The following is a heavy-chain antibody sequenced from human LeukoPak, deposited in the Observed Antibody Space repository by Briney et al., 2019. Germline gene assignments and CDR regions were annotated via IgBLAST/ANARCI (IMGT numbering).Heavy chain of an antibody. V-gene: IGHV4-39*02. CDR1: GGSLSSSNYY. CDR3: ASELGGAAAGTDAFDI. Sequence: PSETLSLTCTVSGGSLSSSNYYWGWIRQPPGKGLEWIGSIYYSGSTYYNPSLKSRVTLSLDTSKNHSSLKLNSVTAADTAVYYCASELGGAAAGTDAFDIWGQGTMVTVSS. J-gene: IGHJ3*02. CDR2: IYYSGST. D-gene: IGHD6-13*01.